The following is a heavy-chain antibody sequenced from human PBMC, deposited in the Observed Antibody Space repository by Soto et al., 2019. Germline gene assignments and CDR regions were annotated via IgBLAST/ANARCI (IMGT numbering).Heavy chain of an antibody. V-gene: IGHV4-4*02. J-gene: IGHJ6*02. CDR1: GGSISSSNW. D-gene: IGHD2-2*02. Sequence: QVQLQESGPGLVKPSGTLSLTCAVSGGSISSSNWWSWVRQPPGKGLEWIGEIYHSGSTNYNPSLKSRVTRSVDKSKNQFSLKLSSVTAADTAVYYCARGRIVVVPAAILRTAYYYGMDVWGQGTTVTVSS. CDR3: ARGRIVVVPAAILRTAYYYGMDV. CDR2: IYHSGST.